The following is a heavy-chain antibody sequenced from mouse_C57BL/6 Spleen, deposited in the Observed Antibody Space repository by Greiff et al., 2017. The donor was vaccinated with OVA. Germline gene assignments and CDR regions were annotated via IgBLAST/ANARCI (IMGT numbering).Heavy chain of an antibody. D-gene: IGHD1-1*01. V-gene: IGHV1-15*01. CDR2: IDPETGGT. Sequence: QVQLQQSGAELVRPGASVTLSCKASGYTFTDYEMHWVKQTPVHGLEWIGAIDPETGGTAYNQKFKGKAILTADKSSSTAYMELRSLTSEDSAVYYCTRRSSSYVGGGYCDYWGQGTTLTVSS. CDR1: GYTFTDYE. J-gene: IGHJ2*01. CDR3: TRRSSSYVGGGYCDY.